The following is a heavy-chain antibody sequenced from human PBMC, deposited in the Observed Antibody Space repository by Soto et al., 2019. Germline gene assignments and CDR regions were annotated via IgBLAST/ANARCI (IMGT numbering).Heavy chain of an antibody. V-gene: IGHV1-46*01. D-gene: IGHD2-21*02. CDR1: GDTFTDYY. CDR3: ARGGHVVVVTAALDY. CDR2: VNPSGGHT. Sequence: QVQLMQSGAEVKKPGASVKVSCKASGDTFTDYYIHWVRQAPGQGLEWMGTVNPSGGHTTYAQHFLGRVTXPXXXSXCTLYMELTSLTSDDTAIYYCARGGHVVVVTAALDYWGQGTLVTVSS. J-gene: IGHJ4*02.